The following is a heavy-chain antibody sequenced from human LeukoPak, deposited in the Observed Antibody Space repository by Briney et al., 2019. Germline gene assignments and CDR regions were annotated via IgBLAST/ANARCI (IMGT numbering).Heavy chain of an antibody. CDR2: ISYDGSNK. Sequence: QPGGSLRLSCAASGFTFSSYGMHWVRQAPGKGLEWVAVISYDGSNKYYADSVKGRFTISRDNSKNTLYLQMNSLRAEDTAVYYCAKPLLWFGEFNDAFDIWGQGTVVTVSS. D-gene: IGHD3-10*01. J-gene: IGHJ3*02. V-gene: IGHV3-30*18. CDR3: AKPLLWFGEFNDAFDI. CDR1: GFTFSSYG.